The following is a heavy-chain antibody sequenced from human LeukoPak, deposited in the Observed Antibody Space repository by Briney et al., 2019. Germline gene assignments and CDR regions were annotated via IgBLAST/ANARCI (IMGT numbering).Heavy chain of an antibody. CDR3: AKGPWWSSLDY. D-gene: IGHD2-15*01. CDR1: GFTFSSYG. CDR2: ISYDGSNK. V-gene: IGHV3-30*18. J-gene: IGHJ4*02. Sequence: GGSLRLSCAASGFTFSSYGMHWVRQAPGKGLEWVAVISYDGSNKYYADSVKGRFTISRDNSKNTLYLQMNSLRAEDTAVYYCAKGPWWSSLDYWGQGTLVTVSS.